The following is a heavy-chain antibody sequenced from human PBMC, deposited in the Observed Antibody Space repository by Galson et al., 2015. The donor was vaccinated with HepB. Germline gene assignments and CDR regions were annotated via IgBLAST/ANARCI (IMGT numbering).Heavy chain of an antibody. CDR3: ARGPVEVLLWFGV. Sequence: SLRLSCAASGFFFNSHTMNWVRQAPGKGLEWVSSISSSSSHMYYADSVKGRFTISRDNANSSLYLHMNSLRAEDTAVYYCARGPVEVLLWFGVWGQGAVVTVSS. J-gene: IGHJ4*02. CDR1: GFFFNSHT. D-gene: IGHD3-10*01. V-gene: IGHV3-21*01. CDR2: ISSSSSHM.